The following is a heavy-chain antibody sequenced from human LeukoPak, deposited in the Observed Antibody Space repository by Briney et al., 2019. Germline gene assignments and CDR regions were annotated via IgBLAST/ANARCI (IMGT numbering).Heavy chain of an antibody. D-gene: IGHD5-12*01. J-gene: IGHJ4*02. CDR1: GYTFTSYG. V-gene: IGHV1-18*01. CDR3: ARARGSGYSGYDFLVVFDY. CDR2: ISAYNGNT. Sequence: GASVKVSCKASGYTFTSYGTSWVRQAPGQGLEWMGWISAYNGNTNYAQKLQGRVTMTTDTSTSTAYMELRSLRSDDTAVYYCARARGSGYSGYDFLVVFDYWGQGTLVTVSS.